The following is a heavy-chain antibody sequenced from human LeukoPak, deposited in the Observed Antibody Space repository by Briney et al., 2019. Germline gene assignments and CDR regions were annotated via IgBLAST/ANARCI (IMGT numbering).Heavy chain of an antibody. CDR1: GFTFSSYS. D-gene: IGHD1-26*01. Sequence: KPGGSLRLSCAASGFTFSSYSMNWVRQAPGKGLEWVSSISSSSSTIYYADSVKGRFTISRDNAKNSLYLQMNSLRAEDTAVYYCARGRGEGVGGVYWGQGTLVTVSS. J-gene: IGHJ4*02. CDR3: ARGRGEGVGGVY. CDR2: ISSSSSTI. V-gene: IGHV3-21*01.